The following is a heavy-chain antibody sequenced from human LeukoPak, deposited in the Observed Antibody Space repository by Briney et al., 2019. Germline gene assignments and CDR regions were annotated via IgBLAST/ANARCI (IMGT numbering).Heavy chain of an antibody. CDR2: ILYSGTT. CDR3: ASGNWGSDWYFDL. J-gene: IGHJ2*01. Sequence: SETLSLTCTVSDGSITSSSYYWGWIRQPPGKGLEWIGNILYSGTTYHNPSLKSRVTISVDTSKNQFSLKLSSVTAADRAVYYCASGNWGSDWYFDLWGRGTLVTVSS. D-gene: IGHD3-16*01. V-gene: IGHV4-39*07. CDR1: DGSITSSSYY.